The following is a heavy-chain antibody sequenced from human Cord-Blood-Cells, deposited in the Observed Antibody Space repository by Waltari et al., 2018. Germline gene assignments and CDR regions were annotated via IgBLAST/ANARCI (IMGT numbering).Heavy chain of an antibody. D-gene: IGHD6-6*01. CDR2: IKQDGSEK. CDR3: ARGRSSFFDY. J-gene: IGHJ4*02. CDR1: GFTFSSYW. Sequence: EVQLVESGGGLVQPGGSLRLSCAASGFTFSSYWMSWVRQAPGKGLEWVANIKQDGSEKYYVDAGKGRFAISRDNAKNSLYLQMNSLRAEDTAVYYWARGRSSFFDYWGQGTLVTVSS. V-gene: IGHV3-7*01.